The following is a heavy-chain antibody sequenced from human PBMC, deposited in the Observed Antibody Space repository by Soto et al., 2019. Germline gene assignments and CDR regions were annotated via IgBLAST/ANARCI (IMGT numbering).Heavy chain of an antibody. D-gene: IGHD3-22*01. CDR2: INAGNGNT. V-gene: IGHV1-3*01. Sequence: QVQLVQSGAEVKKPGASVKVSCKASGYTFTSYAMHWVRQAPGQRLEWMGWINAGNGNTKYSQKFQGRVTITRDTSASTAYMELSSLRSEDTAVYYCARGGGYYDSSGYDAAFDIWGQGTMVTVSS. CDR3: ARGGGYYDSSGYDAAFDI. J-gene: IGHJ3*02. CDR1: GYTFTSYA.